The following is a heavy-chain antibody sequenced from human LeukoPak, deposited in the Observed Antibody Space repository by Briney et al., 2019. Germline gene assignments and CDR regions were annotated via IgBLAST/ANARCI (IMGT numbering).Heavy chain of an antibody. Sequence: GGSLRLSCAASGFTFXNXXXSXVXQXPGXXLXWXSAISGSGGSTYYADSVKGRFTVSRDNSENMLYLQMNSLRAEDSAVYYCAKDRAVAGKEFHYWGQGTLVTVSS. CDR1: GFTFXNXX. V-gene: IGHV3-23*01. CDR3: AKDRAVAGKEFHY. J-gene: IGHJ4*02. D-gene: IGHD6-19*01. CDR2: ISGSGGST.